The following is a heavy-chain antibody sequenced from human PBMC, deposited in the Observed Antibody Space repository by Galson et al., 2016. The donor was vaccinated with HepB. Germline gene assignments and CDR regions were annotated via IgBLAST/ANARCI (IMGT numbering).Heavy chain of an antibody. Sequence: SLRLSCAASGFTFSRYAMSWVRQAPGKGLEWVSAISGSGDNTYYADSVKGRLTISRDHSNNTLFLQMTSLRVEDTAVYYCAKGRSAIAAAGLNYWGQGTLVTVSS. J-gene: IGHJ4*02. CDR1: GFTFSRYA. CDR2: ISGSGDNT. CDR3: AKGRSAIAAAGLNY. V-gene: IGHV3-23*01. D-gene: IGHD6-13*01.